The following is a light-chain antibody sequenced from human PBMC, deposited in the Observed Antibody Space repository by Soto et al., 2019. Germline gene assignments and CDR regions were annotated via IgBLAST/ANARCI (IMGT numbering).Light chain of an antibody. V-gene: IGKV3-20*01. CDR2: DAS. J-gene: IGKJ1*01. CDR1: QSVSNNY. Sequence: EIVLTQSPGTLSLSPGERATLSCRASQSVSNNYLAWYQQKPGQAPRLLISDASTRATGIPARFSGSGSGTESTLTISRLEPEDFAVYFCQQYGYSQWTFGQGTKVDIK. CDR3: QQYGYSQWT.